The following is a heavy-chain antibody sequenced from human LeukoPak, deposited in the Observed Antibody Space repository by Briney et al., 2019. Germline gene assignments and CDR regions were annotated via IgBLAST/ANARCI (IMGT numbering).Heavy chain of an antibody. CDR1: GITVSANY. V-gene: IGHV3-66*01. D-gene: IGHD6-6*01. CDR3: ARGWSSASYFGY. J-gene: IGHJ4*02. Sequence: WGSLSLSCAASGITVSANYWNWVRQAPGKGLEWVSVISSGGSTSYAGSVKGRFTISRDNSKNTLYLQMNSLRAEDTAVYYCARGWSSASYFGYWGEGTRVSVSS. CDR2: ISSGGST.